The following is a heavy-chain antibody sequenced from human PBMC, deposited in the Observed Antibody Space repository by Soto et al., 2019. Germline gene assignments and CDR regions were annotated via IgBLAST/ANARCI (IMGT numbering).Heavy chain of an antibody. Sequence: QVQLVESGGGVVQPGRSLRLSCAASGFTFSSYGMHWVRQAPGKGLEWVAVIWYDGSNKYYADSVKGRFTISRDNSKNTLYLQMNSLRAEDTAVYYCARLAVDVGGYYYGMDVWGQGTTVTFSS. J-gene: IGHJ6*02. CDR3: ARLAVDVGGYYYGMDV. D-gene: IGHD6-19*01. CDR2: IWYDGSNK. CDR1: GFTFSSYG. V-gene: IGHV3-33*01.